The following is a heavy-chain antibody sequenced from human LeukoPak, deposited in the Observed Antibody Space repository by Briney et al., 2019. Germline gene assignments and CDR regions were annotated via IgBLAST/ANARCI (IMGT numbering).Heavy chain of an antibody. CDR1: GYSISSGYY. CDR2: IYHSGST. J-gene: IGHJ4*02. V-gene: IGHV4-38-2*02. CDR3: ARPLLSFDWLSLDY. Sequence: SETLSPTCTVSGYSISSGYYWGWIRQPPGKGLEWIGSIYHSGSTYYNPSLKSRVTISVDTSKNQFSLKLSSVTAADTAVYYCARPLLSFDWLSLDYWGQGTLVTVSS. D-gene: IGHD3-9*01.